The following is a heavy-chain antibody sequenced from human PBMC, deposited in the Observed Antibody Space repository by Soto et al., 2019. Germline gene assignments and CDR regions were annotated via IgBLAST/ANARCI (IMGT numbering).Heavy chain of an antibody. CDR2: INHSGST. J-gene: IGHJ5*02. D-gene: IGHD3-10*01. V-gene: IGHV4-34*01. CDR3: ARGLPAHGSGRGWFDP. CDR1: GGSFSGYY. Sequence: QVQLQQWGAGLLKPSETLSLTCAVYGGSFSGYYWSWIRQPPGKGLEWIGEINHSGSTNYNPSLKSRVTISVDTSKNQFSLKLSSVTAADTAVYYCARGLPAHGSGRGWFDPWGQGTLVTVSS.